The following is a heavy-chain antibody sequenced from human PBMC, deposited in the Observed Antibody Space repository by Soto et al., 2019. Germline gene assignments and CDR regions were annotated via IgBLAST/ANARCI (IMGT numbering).Heavy chain of an antibody. D-gene: IGHD6-13*01. CDR2: IYPGDSDT. V-gene: IGHV5-51*01. CDR3: ARLPVEQLGTYYYYYMDV. J-gene: IGHJ6*03. CDR1: GYSFTSYW. Sequence: GESLKISCKGSGYSFTSYWIGWVRQMPGKGLEWMGIIYPGDSDTRYSPSFQGQVTISADKSISTAYLQWSSLKASDTAMYYCARLPVEQLGTYYYYYMDVWGKGTTVTVSS.